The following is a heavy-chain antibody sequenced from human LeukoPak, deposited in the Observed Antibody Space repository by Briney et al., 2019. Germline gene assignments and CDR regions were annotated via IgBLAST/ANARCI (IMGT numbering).Heavy chain of an antibody. Sequence: GGSLRLSCAASGFTFSSYWMSWVRQAPGKGLEWVANIKQDGSEKHYVDSVKGRFTISRDNAKNSLYLQMNSLRAEDTAVYYCARENYDFWSGYYSGGIYYFDYWGQGTLVTVSS. CDR2: IKQDGSEK. CDR3: ARENYDFWSGYYSGGIYYFDY. D-gene: IGHD3-3*01. J-gene: IGHJ4*02. CDR1: GFTFSSYW. V-gene: IGHV3-7*01.